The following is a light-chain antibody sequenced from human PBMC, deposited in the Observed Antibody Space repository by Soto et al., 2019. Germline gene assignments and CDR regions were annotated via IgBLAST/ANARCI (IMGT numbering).Light chain of an antibody. CDR2: DTS. CDR3: LVSYSGTRRV. V-gene: IGLV7-46*01. Sequence: QAVVTQEPSLTVSPGGTVTLTCGSSTGAVTSGHYPYWFQQKPGQAPRTLIYDTSNKHSWTPDRFSGSLLGGKPALTLSGAQPEDEAEYYCLVSYSGTRRVFCGGTKLTVL. CDR1: TGAVTSGHY. J-gene: IGLJ2*01.